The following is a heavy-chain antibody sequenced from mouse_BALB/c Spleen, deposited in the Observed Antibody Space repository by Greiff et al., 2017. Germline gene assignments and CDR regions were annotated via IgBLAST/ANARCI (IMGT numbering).Heavy chain of an antibody. CDR1: GFTFSSYA. D-gene: IGHD4-1*01. V-gene: IGHV5-6-5*01. CDR2: ISSGGST. J-gene: IGHJ2*01. CDR3: ARGSYWDGGYYFDY. Sequence: EVKLMESGGGLVKPGGSLKLSCAASGFTFSSYAMSWVRQTPEKRLEWVASISSGGSTYYPDSVKGRFTISRDNAKNTLYLQMSSLKSEDTAMYYCARGSYWDGGYYFDYWGQGTTLTVSS.